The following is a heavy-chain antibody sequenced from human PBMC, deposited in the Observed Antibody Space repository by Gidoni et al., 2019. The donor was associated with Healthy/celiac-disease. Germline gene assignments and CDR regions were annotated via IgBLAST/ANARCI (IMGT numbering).Heavy chain of an antibody. D-gene: IGHD3-22*01. CDR1: GFTFSSYG. Sequence: QVQLVESGGGVVQPGRSLRLACAASGFTFSSYGMHWVRQAPGKGLEWVAVISYDGSNKYYADSVKGRFTISRDNSKNTLYLQMNSLRAEDNAVYYCARHYYDSSAPRGRFDPWGQGPLVTVSS. CDR3: ARHYYDSSAPRGRFDP. V-gene: IGHV3-30*03. J-gene: IGHJ5*02. CDR2: ISYDGSNK.